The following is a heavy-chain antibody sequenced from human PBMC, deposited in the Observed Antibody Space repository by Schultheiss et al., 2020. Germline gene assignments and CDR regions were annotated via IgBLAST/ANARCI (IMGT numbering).Heavy chain of an antibody. V-gene: IGHV3-7*01. CDR2: IKEDGSEK. D-gene: IGHD3-9*01. CDR1: GFNLRNYW. J-gene: IGHJ4*02. Sequence: SCATSGFNLRNYWMTWVRQTPRKGLEWVANIKEDGSEKNYVDSVKGRFTIFRDDAKNSMYLQMNSLRVEDTAVYYCARDGRQGIRRSFDWLLDWGQGTLVTVSS. CDR3: ARDGRQGIRRSFDWLLD.